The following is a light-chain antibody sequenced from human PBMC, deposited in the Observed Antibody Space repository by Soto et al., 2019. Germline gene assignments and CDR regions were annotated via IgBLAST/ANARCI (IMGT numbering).Light chain of an antibody. CDR1: QEIRSTN. CDR2: DST. CDR3: LQYGRSPIST. V-gene: IGKV3-20*01. J-gene: IGKJ3*01. Sequence: EIVLTQSPGTLSLSPGEGGTLSCRASQEIRSTNLSWYQHKPGQDHRLLIYDSTTRATCVPDRFSGRGSGKDFSLSVNRLEAEYCAVYYCLQYGRSPISTFGPGTKVQIK.